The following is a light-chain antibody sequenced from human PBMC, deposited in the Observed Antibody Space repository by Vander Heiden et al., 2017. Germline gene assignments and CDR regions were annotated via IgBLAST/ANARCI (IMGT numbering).Light chain of an antibody. Sequence: DIQMTQSPSSLSASVGDRVTITCRASQSISSYLNWYQQKPGKAPRLLIYAASSLQSGVRARFSGSGSGTDFTLTISSLQPEDFATYYCQQSYSTSITFGQGTRLEIK. J-gene: IGKJ5*01. CDR1: QSISSY. CDR2: AAS. V-gene: IGKV1-39*01. CDR3: QQSYSTSIT.